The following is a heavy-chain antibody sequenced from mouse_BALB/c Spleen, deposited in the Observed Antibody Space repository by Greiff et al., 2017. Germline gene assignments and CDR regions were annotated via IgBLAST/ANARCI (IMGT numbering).Heavy chain of an antibody. V-gene: IGHV5-6*01. CDR3: ARLEGQGYPSYYYAMDY. D-gene: IGHD2-2*01. Sequence: EVQLVESGGDLVKPGGSLKLSCAASGFTFSSYGMSWVRQTPDKRLEWVATISSGGSYTYYPDSVKGRFTISRDNAKNTLYLQMSSLKSEDTAMYYCARLEGQGYPSYYYAMDYWGQGTSVTVSS. CDR1: GFTFSSYG. J-gene: IGHJ4*01. CDR2: ISSGGSYT.